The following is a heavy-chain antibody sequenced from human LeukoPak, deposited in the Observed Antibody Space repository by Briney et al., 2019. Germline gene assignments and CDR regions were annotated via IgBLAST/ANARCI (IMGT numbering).Heavy chain of an antibody. CDR1: GGSISSSSYS. CDR3: ARRAPMAVAGDFDY. CDR2: IYYSGST. D-gene: IGHD6-19*01. Sequence: PSETLSLTCTVSGGSISSSSYSWGWICQPPGKGLEWIGNIYYSGSTYSNPSLRSRVTISVDTSKNQFSLKLSSVTAADTAVYYCARRAPMAVAGDFDYRGQGTLVTVSS. J-gene: IGHJ4*02. V-gene: IGHV4-39*01.